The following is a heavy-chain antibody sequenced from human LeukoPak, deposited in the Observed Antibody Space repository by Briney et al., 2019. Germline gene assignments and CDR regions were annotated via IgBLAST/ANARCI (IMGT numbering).Heavy chain of an antibody. CDR1: GFTFSSYA. CDR3: ANYDSSGYYVWHDAFDI. CDR2: ISGSGGST. Sequence: GGSLRLSCAASGFTFSSYAMSWVRQAPGKGLEWVSAISGSGGSTYYADSVKGRFTISRDNSKNTLYLQMNSLRAEDTAVYYCANYDSSGYYVWHDAFDIWGQGTMVTVSS. J-gene: IGHJ3*02. V-gene: IGHV3-23*01. D-gene: IGHD3-22*01.